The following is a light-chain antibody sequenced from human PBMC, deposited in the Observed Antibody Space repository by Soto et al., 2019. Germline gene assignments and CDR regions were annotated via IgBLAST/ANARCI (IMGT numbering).Light chain of an antibody. CDR3: QQRNSWPRT. CDR2: DAS. V-gene: IGKV3-11*01. J-gene: IGKJ1*01. CDR1: QSVSSS. Sequence: EILLTQSPATLSLSPGERATXSCXSSQSVSSSLVWFQQKPGQAPRLLIYDASDRATGIPARFSGSGSGTEFTLTISILEPEDFAVYYCQQRNSWPRTFGQGTKV.